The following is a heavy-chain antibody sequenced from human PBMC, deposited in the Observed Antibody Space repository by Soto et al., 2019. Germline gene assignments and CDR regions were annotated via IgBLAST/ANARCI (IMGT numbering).Heavy chain of an antibody. CDR1: GFTFSSYA. V-gene: IGHV3-23*01. J-gene: IGHJ6*02. CDR2: ISGSGGST. Sequence: GGSLRLSCAASGFTFSSYAMSWVRQAPGKGLEWVSAISGSGGSTYYADSVKGRFTISRDNSKNTLYLQMNSLRAEDTAVYYCACSIVGATGGFGYYYYGMDVWGQGTTVTVSS. CDR3: ACSIVGATGGFGYYYYGMDV. D-gene: IGHD1-26*01.